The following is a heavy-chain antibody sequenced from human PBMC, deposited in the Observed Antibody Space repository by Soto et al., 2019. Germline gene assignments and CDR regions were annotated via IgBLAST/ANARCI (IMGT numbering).Heavy chain of an antibody. Sequence: QVQLVQSGAEVKKPGSSVKVSCKASGGNFSSYSISWARQAPGQGLEWMGGIIPILGTADYTEKFQDRVTITADISTSTAYMELSSVRSEDTAVYWCARDNRGRIPDVWGQGTTVIVSS. V-gene: IGHV1-69*06. D-gene: IGHD1-26*01. CDR3: ARDNRGRIPDV. J-gene: IGHJ6*02. CDR2: IIPILGTA. CDR1: GGNFSSYS.